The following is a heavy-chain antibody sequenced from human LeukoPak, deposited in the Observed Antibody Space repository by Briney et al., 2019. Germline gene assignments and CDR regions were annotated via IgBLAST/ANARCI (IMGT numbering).Heavy chain of an antibody. Sequence: SETLSLTCTVSGGSISSGGYYWSWIRQPPGKGLEWIGYIYHSGSTYYNPSLKSRVTISVDTSKNQFSLKLSSVTAADTAVYYCARELGRGLVAFDIWGQGTMVTVSS. V-gene: IGHV4-30-2*01. CDR1: GGSISSGGYY. J-gene: IGHJ3*02. D-gene: IGHD3-10*01. CDR2: IYHSGST. CDR3: ARELGRGLVAFDI.